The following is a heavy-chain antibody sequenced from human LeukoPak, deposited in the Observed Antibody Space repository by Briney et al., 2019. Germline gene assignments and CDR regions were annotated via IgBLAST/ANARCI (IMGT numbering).Heavy chain of an antibody. Sequence: IPSETLSLTCTVSGHSISSGYYWGWIRQPPGKGLEWIGSIYHSGSTYYNPSLKSRVTISVDTSKNQFFLKLSSVTAADTAVYFCVRPLVAAATRVAFDIWGHGTMVTVSS. CDR1: GHSISSGYY. CDR2: IYHSGST. D-gene: IGHD2-2*01. J-gene: IGHJ3*02. V-gene: IGHV4-38-2*02. CDR3: VRPLVAAATRVAFDI.